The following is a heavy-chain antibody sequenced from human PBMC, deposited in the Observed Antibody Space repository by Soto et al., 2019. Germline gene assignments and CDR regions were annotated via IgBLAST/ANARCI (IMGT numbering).Heavy chain of an antibody. CDR1: GFTFSSYG. J-gene: IGHJ3*02. CDR3: ARGGPGHDAFDI. Sequence: GGSLRLSCAASGFTFSSYGMHWVRQAPGKGLEWVAVIWYDGSNKYYADSVKGRFTISRDNCKNTLYLQMNSLRAEDTAVYYCARGGPGHDAFDIWGQGTMVTVSS. V-gene: IGHV3-33*01. CDR2: IWYDGSNK.